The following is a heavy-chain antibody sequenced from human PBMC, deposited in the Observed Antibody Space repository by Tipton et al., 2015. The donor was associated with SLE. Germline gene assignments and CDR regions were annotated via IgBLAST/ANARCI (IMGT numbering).Heavy chain of an antibody. Sequence: TLSLTCTVSGGSVSSGNYYWSWIRQPPGKGLEWIGYIYYSGSTNYSPSLKSRVTISLDTSKNQFSLKLSSVTAADTAVYYCARGSYDFWSGYYGYWSQGTLVTVSS. J-gene: IGHJ4*02. CDR2: IYYSGST. CDR3: ARGSYDFWSGYYGY. D-gene: IGHD3-3*01. CDR1: GGSVSSGNYY. V-gene: IGHV4-61*01.